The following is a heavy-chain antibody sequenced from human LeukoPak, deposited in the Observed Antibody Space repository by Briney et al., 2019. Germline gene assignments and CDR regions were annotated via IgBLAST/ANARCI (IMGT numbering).Heavy chain of an antibody. Sequence: SETLSLTCTVSGGSISSHYWSWIRQPPGKGLEWIGYIYYSGSTNYNPSLKSRVTISVDTSKNQFSLKLSSVTAADTAVYYCARSPYYYGSGSYSEDYFDYWGQGTLVTVSS. J-gene: IGHJ4*02. CDR1: GGSISSHY. V-gene: IGHV4-59*11. D-gene: IGHD3-10*01. CDR2: IYYSGST. CDR3: ARSPYYYGSGSYSEDYFDY.